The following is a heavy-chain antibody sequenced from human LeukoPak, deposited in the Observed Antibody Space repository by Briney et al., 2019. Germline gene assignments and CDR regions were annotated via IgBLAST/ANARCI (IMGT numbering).Heavy chain of an antibody. CDR3: ARVAAAGTSFDY. J-gene: IGHJ4*02. D-gene: IGHD6-13*01. Sequence: SETLSLTCTVSGGSISSYYWSWIRQPPGKGLEWIGYIYYSGSTNYNPSLKSRVTISVDTSKNQFSLKLSSVTAADTAVYYCARVAAAGTSFDYWGQGTLVTVSS. CDR2: IYYSGST. V-gene: IGHV4-59*01. CDR1: GGSISSYY.